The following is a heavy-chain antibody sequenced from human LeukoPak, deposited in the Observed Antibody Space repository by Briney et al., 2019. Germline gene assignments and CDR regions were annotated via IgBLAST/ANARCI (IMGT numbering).Heavy chain of an antibody. J-gene: IGHJ4*02. CDR1: GFTFSRYW. Sequence: QSGGPLTLLCVASGFTFSRYWMSWVRQAPGKGLEWVANIKQDGSEKYYGDSVRGRFTISRDNAKNSLYLQMNSLRAEDTAVYYCARRYCSGGTCYSYFDYWGQGTLVTVSS. CDR3: ARRYCSGGTCYSYFDY. D-gene: IGHD2-15*01. CDR2: IKQDGSEK. V-gene: IGHV3-7*01.